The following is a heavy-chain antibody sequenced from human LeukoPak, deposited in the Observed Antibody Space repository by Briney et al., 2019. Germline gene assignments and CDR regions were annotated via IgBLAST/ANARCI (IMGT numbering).Heavy chain of an antibody. CDR1: GYSFTSYW. CDR2: IYPGDSDT. V-gene: IGHV5-51*01. D-gene: IGHD6-19*01. J-gene: IGHJ4*02. Sequence: GESLKISCKGSGYSFTSYWIGWVRQMPGKGLEWMGIIYPGDSDTRYSPSFQGQDTISADKSISTAYLQWSSLKASDTAMYYCARMLAVAGIGLDYWGQGTLVTVSS. CDR3: ARMLAVAGIGLDY.